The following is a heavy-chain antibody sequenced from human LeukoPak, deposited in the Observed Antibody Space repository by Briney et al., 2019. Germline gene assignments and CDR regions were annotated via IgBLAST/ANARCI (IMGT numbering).Heavy chain of an antibody. D-gene: IGHD6-13*01. CDR2: ISSSSIYI. J-gene: IGHJ4*02. CDR1: GFTFGGYD. Sequence: GGSLRLSCAASGFTFGGYDMNWVRQAPGKGLEWVSSISSSSIYIYYADSVKGRFTISRDNAKNSLYLQMNSLRAEDTAVYYCARLSTSWTLDYWGQGALVTVSS. CDR3: ARLSTSWTLDY. V-gene: IGHV3-21*01.